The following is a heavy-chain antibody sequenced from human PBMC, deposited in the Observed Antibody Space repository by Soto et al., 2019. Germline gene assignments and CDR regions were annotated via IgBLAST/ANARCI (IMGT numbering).Heavy chain of an antibody. J-gene: IGHJ3*02. D-gene: IGHD6-19*01. V-gene: IGHV3-74*01. CDR1: GFTFSSYW. CDR3: ARGGWSNDAYDI. CDR2: INSGGIST. Sequence: EGQLVESGGGLVQPGGSLRLSCAASGFTFSSYWMHWVRQAPGKGLVWVSRINSGGISTSYADSVKGRFTISRDNAKNTLYLQMNSLRVEDTAVYYCARGGWSNDAYDIWGQGTMVTVSS.